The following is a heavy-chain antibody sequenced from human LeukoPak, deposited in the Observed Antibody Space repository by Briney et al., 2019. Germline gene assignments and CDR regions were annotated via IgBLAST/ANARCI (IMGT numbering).Heavy chain of an antibody. CDR2: ISYDGSKE. D-gene: IGHD5-24*01. J-gene: IGHJ4*02. Sequence: GGSLRLSCAASGFTFSSFAMRWVRQAPGKGLEWVAVISYDGSKEYYADSVKGRFTISRDNSKNTLYLQMNSLRAEDTALYYCARDAVRSGEMGRVGYWGQGTLVTVSS. V-gene: IGHV3-30*04. CDR3: ARDAVRSGEMGRVGY. CDR1: GFTFSSFA.